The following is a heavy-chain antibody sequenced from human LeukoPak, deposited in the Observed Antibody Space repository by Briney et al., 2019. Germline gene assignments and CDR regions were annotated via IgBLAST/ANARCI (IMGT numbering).Heavy chain of an antibody. CDR1: GFTFRSCA. Sequence: PGGSLRLSCAASGFTFRSCAMHWVRQAPGKGLEWVIVISSDGTNKYYADSVKGRFTVSRDNSKNTLYLQMNSLRDKDTAVYYCARDLTTLEHLGYYYGMDVWGQGTTVTVSS. D-gene: IGHD2-15*01. J-gene: IGHJ6*02. CDR2: ISSDGTNK. V-gene: IGHV3-30-3*01. CDR3: ARDLTTLEHLGYYYGMDV.